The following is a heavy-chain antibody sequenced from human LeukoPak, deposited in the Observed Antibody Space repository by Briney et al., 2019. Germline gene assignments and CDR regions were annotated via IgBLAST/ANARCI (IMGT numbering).Heavy chain of an antibody. J-gene: IGHJ4*02. V-gene: IGHV3-33*01. D-gene: IGHD2-8*02. CDR1: GFTFSSYG. Sequence: PGRSLRLSCAASGFTFSSYGMHWVRQAPGKGLEWVADIWYDGSNKYYADSVKGRFTISRDNSKNTLYLQMNSLRAEDTAVYYCARFDTGLDYWGQGTLVTVSS. CDR2: IWYDGSNK. CDR3: ARFDTGLDY.